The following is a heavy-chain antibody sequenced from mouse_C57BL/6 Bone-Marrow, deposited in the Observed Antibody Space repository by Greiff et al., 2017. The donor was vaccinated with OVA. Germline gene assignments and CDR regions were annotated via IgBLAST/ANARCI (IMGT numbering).Heavy chain of an antibody. CDR3: ARTANWANWYFDV. CDR1: GYAFSSSW. D-gene: IGHD4-1*01. CDR2: IYPGDGDT. V-gene: IGHV1-82*01. J-gene: IGHJ1*03. Sequence: VKLQESGPELVKPGASVKISCKASGYAFSSSWMNWVKQRPGKGLEWIGRIYPGDGDTNYNGKFKGKATLTADKSSSTAYMQLSSLTSEDSAVYFCARTANWANWYFDVWGTGTTVTVSS.